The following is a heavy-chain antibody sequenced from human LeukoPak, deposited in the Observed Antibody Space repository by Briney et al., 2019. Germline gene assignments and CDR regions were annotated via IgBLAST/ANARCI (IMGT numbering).Heavy chain of an antibody. CDR3: AKERYCSGGKWCELAYYYYGMDV. J-gene: IGHJ6*02. CDR2: ISGSGGST. CDR1: GFTFSSYA. V-gene: IGHV3-23*01. D-gene: IGHD2-15*01. Sequence: PGGSLRLSCAASGFTFSSYAMSWVRQAPGKGLEWVSAISGSGGSTYYADSVKGRFTISRDNSKNTLYLQMNSLRAEDTAVYYCAKERYCSGGKWCELAYYYYGMDVWGQGTTVTVSS.